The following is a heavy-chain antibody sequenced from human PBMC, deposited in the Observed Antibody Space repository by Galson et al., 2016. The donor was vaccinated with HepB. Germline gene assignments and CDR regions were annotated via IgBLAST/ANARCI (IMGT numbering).Heavy chain of an antibody. CDR2: IDRDGDI. D-gene: IGHD1-26*01. CDR1: TFSVSDDY. J-gene: IGHJ4*02. CDR3: ARGSDVGSF. V-gene: IGHV3-66*01. Sequence: SLRLSCAASTFSVSDDYMNWVRQAPGKGLEWVSLIDRDGDIYYADSVRDRFIISRDNSKNTLYLQMNSLRAEDTAVYSCARGSDVGSFWGQGTLVTVSS.